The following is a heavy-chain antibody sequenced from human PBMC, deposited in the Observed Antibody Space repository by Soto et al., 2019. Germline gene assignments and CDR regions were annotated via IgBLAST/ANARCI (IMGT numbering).Heavy chain of an antibody. CDR3: ARSFDI. CDR1: GFSFSTSR. J-gene: IGHJ3*02. CDR2: ISSSSTTI. Sequence: GGSLRLSCAASGFSFSTSRMNWVRQAPGKGLEWLSYISSSSTTIYYADSVKGRFTISRDNAKNSVFLQMNSLRAEDTAVYYCARSFDIWGQGTMVTVSS. V-gene: IGHV3-48*01.